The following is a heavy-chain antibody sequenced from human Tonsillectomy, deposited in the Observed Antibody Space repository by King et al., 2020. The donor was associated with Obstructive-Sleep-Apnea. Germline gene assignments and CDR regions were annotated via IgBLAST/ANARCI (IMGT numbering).Heavy chain of an antibody. CDR2: ISSSGGST. Sequence: VQLVESGGGLVVPGGSLRLSCAASGFMYSTYAMTWVRQAPGKGLEWVSGISSSGGSTFYADSVRGRFTISRDNSKNTLYLQMTSLRAEDTAVYYCAKGGMLVSTDFDYWGQGTLVTVSS. V-gene: IGHV3-23*04. J-gene: IGHJ4*02. CDR3: AKGGMLVSTDFDY. D-gene: IGHD2-8*01. CDR1: GFMYSTYA.